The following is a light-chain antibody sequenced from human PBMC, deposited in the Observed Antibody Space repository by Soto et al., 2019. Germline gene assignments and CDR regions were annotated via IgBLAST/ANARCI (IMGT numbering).Light chain of an antibody. Sequence: EIVLTQSPGTLSLSPGERATLSCRASQSVSSSYLAWYQHKPGQAPRLLIYGASSRATGIPDRFSGSGSGTDFTLTISRLEPEDFAVYYWQQYGSSPHTFVPGTQMEIK. J-gene: IGKJ2*01. CDR3: QQYGSSPHT. CDR1: QSVSSSY. V-gene: IGKV3-20*01. CDR2: GAS.